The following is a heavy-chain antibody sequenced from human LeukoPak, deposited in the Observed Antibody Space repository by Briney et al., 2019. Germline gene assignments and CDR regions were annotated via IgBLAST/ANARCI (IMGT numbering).Heavy chain of an antibody. D-gene: IGHD4-17*01. CDR1: GFTFSSYA. CDR3: AKAFLLFRTVTTGGAFDI. J-gene: IGHJ3*02. Sequence: SGGSLRLSCAASGFTFSSYAMSWVRQAPGKGLEWVSAISGSGGSTYYADSVKGRFTISRDNSKNTLYLQMNSLRAEDTAVYYCAKAFLLFRTVTTGGAFDIWGQGTMVTVSS. CDR2: ISGSGGST. V-gene: IGHV3-23*01.